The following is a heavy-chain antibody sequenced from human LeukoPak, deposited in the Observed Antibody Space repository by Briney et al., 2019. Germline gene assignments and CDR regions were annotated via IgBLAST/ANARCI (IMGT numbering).Heavy chain of an antibody. J-gene: IGHJ4*02. CDR1: VGSISSYY. D-gene: IGHD4-17*01. V-gene: IGHV4-59*01. Sequence: SETLSLTCTVSVGSISSYYWSWIRQPPGKGLEWIGYIYYSGSTNYNPSLKSRVTISVDTSKNQFSLKLSSVTAADTAVYYCARDDYGDYFDYWGQGTLVTVSS. CDR2: IYYSGST. CDR3: ARDDYGDYFDY.